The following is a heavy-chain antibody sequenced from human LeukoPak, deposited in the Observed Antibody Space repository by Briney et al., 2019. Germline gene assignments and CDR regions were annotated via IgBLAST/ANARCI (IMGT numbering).Heavy chain of an antibody. V-gene: IGHV3-23*01. CDR2: ISGSSDRT. CDR3: ARAVPHDYAFDI. Sequence: PGGSLRLSCAASGFTLSYYGMNWGRQAPGKGLGWVSGISGSSDRTYYEDSVKSRFTISRDNAKNTLYLQMNGLTAKDTAVYYCARAVPHDYAFDIWGQGTMVTVSS. J-gene: IGHJ3*02. CDR1: GFTLSYYG. D-gene: IGHD5-12*01.